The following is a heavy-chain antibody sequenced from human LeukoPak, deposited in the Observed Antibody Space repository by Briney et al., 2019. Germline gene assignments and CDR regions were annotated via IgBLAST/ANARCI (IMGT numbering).Heavy chain of an antibody. V-gene: IGHV1-18*01. J-gene: IGHJ5*02. CDR1: GYTFPSYG. CDR3: ARAPAATLDWFDP. CDR2: ISLYNGNT. D-gene: IGHD2-2*01. Sequence: ASVKVSCKASGYTFPSYGISWVRHAPGQGLEWMGWISLYNGNTNYAQKLQGRVTMTTDTSTSTDYMELRSLRSDDTAVYYCARAPAATLDWFDPWGQGTLVTVSS.